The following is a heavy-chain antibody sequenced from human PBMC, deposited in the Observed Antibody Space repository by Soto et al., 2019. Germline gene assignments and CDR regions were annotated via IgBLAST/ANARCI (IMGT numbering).Heavy chain of an antibody. J-gene: IGHJ4*02. CDR1: GFTFNNYA. D-gene: IGHD6-19*01. Sequence: QVQVVESGGGVVQPGRSLRLSCAASGFTFNNYAMHWVRQAPGKGLEWVAVTSYDEKNKYHTDSVKGRFTISRDNSKNTLYLQMDNLRTEDTAVYYCARAYSSGWSLPFDYWGQGTLVTVSS. V-gene: IGHV3-30*04. CDR2: TSYDEKNK. CDR3: ARAYSSGWSLPFDY.